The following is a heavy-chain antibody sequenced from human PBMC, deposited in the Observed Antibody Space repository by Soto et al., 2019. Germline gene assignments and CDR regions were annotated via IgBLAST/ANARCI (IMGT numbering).Heavy chain of an antibody. CDR2: IKQDGSEK. Sequence: PGGSLRLSCAASGFTFSSYWMSWVRQAPGKELEWVANIKQDGSEKYYVDSVKGRFTISRDNAKNSLYLQMNSLRAEDTAVYYCARKNCSSTSCSNRAYYYYGMDVWGQGTTVTVSS. CDR1: GFTFSSYW. J-gene: IGHJ6*02. CDR3: ARKNCSSTSCSNRAYYYYGMDV. D-gene: IGHD2-2*01. V-gene: IGHV3-7*03.